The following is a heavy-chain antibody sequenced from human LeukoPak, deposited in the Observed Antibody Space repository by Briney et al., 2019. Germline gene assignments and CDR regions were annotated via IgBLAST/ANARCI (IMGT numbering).Heavy chain of an antibody. CDR2: IYYSGST. Sequence: PSQTLSLTCTVSGYSISSGYYWGWIRQPPGKGLEWIGSIYYSGSTYYNPSLKSRVTISVDTSKNQFSLKLSSVTAADTAVYYCASRSGFYCSGGSCWGGPDDYWGQGTLVTVSS. D-gene: IGHD2-15*01. CDR3: ASRSGFYCSGGSCWGGPDDY. CDR1: GYSISSGYY. J-gene: IGHJ4*02. V-gene: IGHV4-38-2*02.